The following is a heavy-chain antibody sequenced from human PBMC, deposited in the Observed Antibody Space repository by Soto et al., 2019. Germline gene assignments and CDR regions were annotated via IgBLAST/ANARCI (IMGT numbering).Heavy chain of an antibody. CDR1: GFTFSSYS. CDR3: AKKASSGWYGTFDY. D-gene: IGHD6-19*01. CDR2: ISDSGGST. V-gene: IGHV3-23*01. Sequence: GGSLKPSCAASGFTFSSYSMSWVRQAPGKGLECVSAISDSGGSTYYADSVKGRFTISRDNSKNTLYLQMKSLRADDTAVYYCAKKASSGWYGTFDYWGQGTLVTVSS. J-gene: IGHJ4*02.